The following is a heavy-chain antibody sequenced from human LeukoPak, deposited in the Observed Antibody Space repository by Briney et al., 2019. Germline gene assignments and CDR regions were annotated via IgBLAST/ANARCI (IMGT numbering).Heavy chain of an antibody. CDR1: GGSFSGYY. CDR3: ARGLGGSYSDY. Sequence: SETLSLTCAVYGGSFSGYYWSWIRQPPGKGLEWIGEINHSGSTNYNPSLKSRVTISVDTSKNQFPLKLSSVTAADTAVYYCARGLGGSYSDYWGQGTLVTVTS. V-gene: IGHV4-34*01. CDR2: INHSGST. J-gene: IGHJ4*02. D-gene: IGHD1-26*01.